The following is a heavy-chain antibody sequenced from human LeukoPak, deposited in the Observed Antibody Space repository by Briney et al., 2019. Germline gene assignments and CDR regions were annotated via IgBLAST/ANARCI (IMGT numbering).Heavy chain of an antibody. D-gene: IGHD2-2*01. V-gene: IGHV3-30*18. J-gene: IGHJ6*02. CDR1: GFTFSSYG. CDR3: AKASSRAYYGMDV. Sequence: PGGSLRLSCAASGFTFSSYGMHWVRQAPGKGLEWVAVISYDGSDKYYADSVKGRFTISRDNSKNTLYLQMNSLRAEDTAVCYCAKASSRAYYGMDVWGQGTTVTVSS. CDR2: ISYDGSDK.